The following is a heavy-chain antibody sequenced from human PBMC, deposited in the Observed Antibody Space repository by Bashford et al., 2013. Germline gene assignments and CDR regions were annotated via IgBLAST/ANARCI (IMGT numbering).Heavy chain of an antibody. V-gene: IGHV4-31*03. D-gene: IGHD6-13*01. J-gene: IGHJ5*02. CDR3: ARGRRYSSSWYARGVWFDP. Sequence: SSETLSLTCSVSGTSVSTGGHYWSWVRQHPGKGLEWVGFIYYNGGTYYNPSLKSRVSISVDTSKNQFSLKLSSVTAADTAVYYCARGRRYSSSWYARGVWFDPVGPGNPGHRLL. CDR2: IYYNGGT. CDR1: GTSVSTGGHY.